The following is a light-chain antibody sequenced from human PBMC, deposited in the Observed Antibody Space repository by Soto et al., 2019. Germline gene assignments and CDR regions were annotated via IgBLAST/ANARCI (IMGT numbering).Light chain of an antibody. CDR3: QQPDSYPCT. CDR1: QGFSNS. Sequence: DIQLTQSPSFLSASVGDRVTITCRASQGFSNSLAGYHQKPGKALKLLIYAASTLQSGVPSRFSGSGSGTEFTLTISSLQPEDFATYYCQQPDSYPCTFGQGTKLEIK. V-gene: IGKV1-9*01. J-gene: IGKJ2*02. CDR2: AAS.